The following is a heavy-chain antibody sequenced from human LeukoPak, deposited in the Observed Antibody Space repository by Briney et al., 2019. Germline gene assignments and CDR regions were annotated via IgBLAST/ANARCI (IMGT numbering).Heavy chain of an antibody. D-gene: IGHD1/OR15-1a*01. CDR2: IIPIFGTA. Sequence: ASVKVSCKASGGTFSSYAISWVRQAPGQGLEWMGGIIPIFGTANYAQKFQGRVTITADESTSTAYMELSSLRSEDTAVYYCATTHPDHVTPYDYWGQGTLVTVSS. V-gene: IGHV1-69*13. CDR1: GGTFSSYA. J-gene: IGHJ4*02. CDR3: ATTHPDHVTPYDY.